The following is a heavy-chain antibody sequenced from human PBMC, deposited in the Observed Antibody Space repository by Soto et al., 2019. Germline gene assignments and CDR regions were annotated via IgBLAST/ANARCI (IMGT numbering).Heavy chain of an antibody. CDR2: ISAYNGNT. V-gene: IGHV1-18*01. J-gene: IGHJ6*02. Sequence: ASVKVSCKASGYTFTSYGISWVRQAPGQGLEWMGWISAYNGNTNYAQKLQGRVTMTTDTSTSTAYMELRSLRSDDTAVYYCARSHTYDFWSGYYYYVMDVWGQGTKVPVSS. D-gene: IGHD3-3*01. CDR3: ARSHTYDFWSGYYYYVMDV. CDR1: GYTFTSYG.